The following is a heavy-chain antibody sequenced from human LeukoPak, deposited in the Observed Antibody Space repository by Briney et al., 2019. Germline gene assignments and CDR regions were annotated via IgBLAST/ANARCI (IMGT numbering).Heavy chain of an antibody. J-gene: IGHJ4*02. V-gene: IGHV4-39*07. D-gene: IGHD5-18*01. CDR3: ARDRRGYSYGYAQFDY. Sequence: SETLSLICTVSGGSISSSSYYWGWIRQPPGKGLEWIGSIYYSGSTYYNPSLKSRVTISVDTSKNQFSLKLSSVTAADTAVYYCARDRRGYSYGYAQFDYWGQGTLVTVSS. CDR1: GGSISSSSYY. CDR2: IYYSGST.